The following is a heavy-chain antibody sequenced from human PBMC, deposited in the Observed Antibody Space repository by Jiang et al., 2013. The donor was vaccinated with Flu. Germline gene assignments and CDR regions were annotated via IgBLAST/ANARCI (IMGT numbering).Heavy chain of an antibody. D-gene: IGHD3-22*01. J-gene: IGHJ3*02. CDR3: ARDPHYYDSSGLNDAFDI. Sequence: YYSGSTYYNPSLKSRVTISVDTSKNQFSLKLSSVTAADTAVYYCARDPHYYDSSGLNDAFDIWGQGTMVTVSS. CDR2: YYSGST. V-gene: IGHV4-39*07.